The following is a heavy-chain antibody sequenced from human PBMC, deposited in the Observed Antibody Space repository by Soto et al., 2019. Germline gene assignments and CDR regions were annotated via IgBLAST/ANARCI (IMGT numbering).Heavy chain of an antibody. CDR1: GVSVSSGNYY. D-gene: IGHD1-26*01. V-gene: IGHV4-61*01. Sequence: QVQLQESGSGLVKPSETLSLTCTVSGVSVSSGNYYWSWIRQPPGKGLEWIGYIFHTGTTNYNPSLKSRVTISPDTSVNRFSRKLSSVTSADAAVYYCTSAAVSGSYCFDFWGQGTPVTVSS. J-gene: IGHJ4*02. CDR3: TSAAVSGSYCFDF. CDR2: IFHTGTT.